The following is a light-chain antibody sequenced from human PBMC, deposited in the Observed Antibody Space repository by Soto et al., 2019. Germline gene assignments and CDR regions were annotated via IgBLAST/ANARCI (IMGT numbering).Light chain of an antibody. CDR1: QSVSNN. J-gene: IGKJ1*01. CDR2: GAS. CDR3: QEYNDWPPWT. V-gene: IGKV3-15*01. Sequence: EIVMTQSPATLSVSPGERAILSCRASQSVSNNLAWLQHKPGQAPRLLIYGASARAPVTPARFSGSGPVPEFTLTISGPLSEDFAVYYCQEYNDWPPWTFGQGTKVEIK.